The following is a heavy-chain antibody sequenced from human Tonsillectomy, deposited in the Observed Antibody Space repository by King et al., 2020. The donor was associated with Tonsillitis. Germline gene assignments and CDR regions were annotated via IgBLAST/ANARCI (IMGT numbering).Heavy chain of an antibody. CDR3: ARVRSSYFDRSGYYFRDAFDI. CDR2: ISSSSSYI. D-gene: IGHD3-22*01. CDR1: GFTFSTYS. Sequence: VQLVESGGGLVKPGGSLRLSCAASGFTFSTYSMNWVRQAPGKGLEWVSSISSSSSYIYYADSVKGRFTISRDNAKNSLYLQMNSLRAEDTAVYYCARVRSSYFDRSGYYFRDAFDIWGQGTMVTVSS. J-gene: IGHJ3*02. V-gene: IGHV3-21*01.